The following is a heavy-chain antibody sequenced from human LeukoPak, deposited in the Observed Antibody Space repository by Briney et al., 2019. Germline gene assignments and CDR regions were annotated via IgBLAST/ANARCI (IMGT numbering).Heavy chain of an antibody. J-gene: IGHJ5*02. CDR1: GGSISSYY. V-gene: IGHV4-59*01. CDR2: IYYSGST. CDR3: ARDLAAENWFDP. D-gene: IGHD6-13*01. Sequence: PSETLSLTCTVSGGSISSYYWSWIRQTPGKGLEWIGYIYYSGSTNYNPSLKSRVTISVDTSKNQFSLKLSSVTAADTAVYYCARDLAAENWFDPWGQGALVTISS.